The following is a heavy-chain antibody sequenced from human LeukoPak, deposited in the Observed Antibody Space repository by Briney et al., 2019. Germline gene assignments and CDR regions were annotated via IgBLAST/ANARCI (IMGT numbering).Heavy chain of an antibody. CDR2: KAYGGTT. CDR3: TRVSDSSGYYIVDY. D-gene: IGHD3-22*01. V-gene: IGHV3-49*02. Sequence: KAYGGTTEYAASVKGRFTISRDDSKSIAYLQMNSLKTEDTAVYYCTRVSDSSGYYIVDYWGQGTLVTVSS. J-gene: IGHJ4*02.